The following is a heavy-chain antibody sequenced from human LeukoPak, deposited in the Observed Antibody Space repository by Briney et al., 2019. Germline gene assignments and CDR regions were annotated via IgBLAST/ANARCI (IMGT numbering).Heavy chain of an antibody. J-gene: IGHJ3*02. CDR3: ARDSERFRGPSYAFDI. CDR1: GFTFSSHS. Sequence: PGGSLRLSCAASGFTFSSHSMNWVRQAPGKGLEWVSSISSSSSYIYYADSVKGRFTISRDNAKNSLYLQMNSLRAEDTAVYYCARDSERFRGPSYAFDIWGQGTMVTVSS. D-gene: IGHD1-1*01. V-gene: IGHV3-21*01. CDR2: ISSSSSYI.